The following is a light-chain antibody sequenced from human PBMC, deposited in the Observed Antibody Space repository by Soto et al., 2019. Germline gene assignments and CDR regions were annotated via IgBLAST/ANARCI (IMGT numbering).Light chain of an antibody. Sequence: QSVLTQPPSASGTPGQRVTISCSGSSSNIGSNTVNWYQQLPGTAPKLLIYSNNQRPSGVPDRFSGSESGTSASLAISGLHSEDDADYYCAAWDDRLNGWVFGGGTQLPVL. CDR2: SNN. CDR3: AAWDDRLNGWV. J-gene: IGLJ3*02. V-gene: IGLV1-44*01. CDR1: SSNIGSNT.